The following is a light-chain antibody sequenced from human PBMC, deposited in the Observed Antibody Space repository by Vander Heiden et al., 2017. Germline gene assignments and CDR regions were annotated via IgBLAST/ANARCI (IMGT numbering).Light chain of an antibody. CDR3: RQGKHWPPT. Sequence: DVVMTQSPLSLPVTLGQPASISCRSSQSLVYSDGNTYLNWFPQRPGQSPRRLVYKVSNRDSGVPDRFSGSGSGTDFTLKISRVEAEDVGVYYYRQGKHWPPTFGGGTKVEIK. CDR1: QSLVYSDGNTY. J-gene: IGKJ4*01. V-gene: IGKV2-30*01. CDR2: KVS.